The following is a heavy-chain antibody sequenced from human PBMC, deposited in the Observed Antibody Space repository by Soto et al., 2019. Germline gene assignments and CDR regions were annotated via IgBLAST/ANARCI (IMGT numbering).Heavy chain of an antibody. CDR3: ARRDYSGGWYRAY. CDR2: LYYPGST. Sequence: QVQLQESGPGLVKPSETLALTCTVSGGSMSSYYWTWIRQPPGKGLEWIGNLYYPGSTDNNPSLKSRVXXSXDXXNNQFSLKLTSVTAADTAVYYCARRDYSGGWYRAYWGQGSLVTVSS. V-gene: IGHV4-59*08. D-gene: IGHD6-19*01. CDR1: GGSMSSYY. J-gene: IGHJ4*02.